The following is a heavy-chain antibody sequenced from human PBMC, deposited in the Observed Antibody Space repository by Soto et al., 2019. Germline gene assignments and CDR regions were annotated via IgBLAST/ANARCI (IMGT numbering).Heavy chain of an antibody. CDR1: GGSISGHS. V-gene: IGHV4-59*11. J-gene: IGHJ6*02. CDR3: ARDLWGYCGTGCYPLDV. Sequence: SETVSLACTVCGGSISGHSWSGLRQPQGTGLEWIGYMYNTGSTAYNPSFKSRVTISVDTSKSQFSLSLNSVTAADTAIYYCARDLWGYCGTGCYPLDVWGQGTTVT. CDR2: MYNTGST. D-gene: IGHD2-21*02.